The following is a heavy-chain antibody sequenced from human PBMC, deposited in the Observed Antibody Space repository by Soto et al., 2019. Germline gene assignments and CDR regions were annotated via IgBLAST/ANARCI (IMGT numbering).Heavy chain of an antibody. CDR3: AGGGFDY. CDR1: GFIFSGSE. J-gene: IGHJ4*02. Sequence: GSLRLSCAASGFIFSGSEMNWVRQAPGKGLEWVSAISSSGNTIYYADSVKGRFTISRDNAKNSLYLQMNSLRVEDTAVYYCAGGGFDYWGQGTLVTVSS. V-gene: IGHV3-48*03. CDR2: ISSSGNTI. D-gene: IGHD1-26*01.